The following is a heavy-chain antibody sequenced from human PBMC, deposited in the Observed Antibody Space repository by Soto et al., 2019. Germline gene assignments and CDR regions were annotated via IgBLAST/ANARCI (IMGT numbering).Heavy chain of an antibody. Sequence: EVQLVESGGGLVQPGGSLRLSCAASGFTFSRNWMHWVRQAPGKGLVWVSRINSDGSSTSHADSVKGRFTISRDNANNRLYLQRNRRRAEDTAVYYCARDRGDYFDYWGQGTLVTVSS. D-gene: IGHD3-10*01. V-gene: IGHV3-74*01. CDR3: ARDRGDYFDY. J-gene: IGHJ4*02. CDR1: GFTFSRNW. CDR2: INSDGSST.